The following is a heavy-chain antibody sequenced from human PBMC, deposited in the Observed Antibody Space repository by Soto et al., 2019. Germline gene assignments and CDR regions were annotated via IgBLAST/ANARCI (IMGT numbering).Heavy chain of an antibody. CDR2: ISSTTNYI. CDR3: ARESEDLTSNFDY. Sequence: GGSLRLSCAAPGFTFTRYSMNWVRQAPGKGLEWVSSISSTTNYIYYGDSMKGRFTISRDNAKNSLYLEMNSLRAEDTAVYYCARESEDLTSNFDYWGQGTLVTVSS. J-gene: IGHJ4*02. V-gene: IGHV3-21*06. CDR1: GFTFTRYS.